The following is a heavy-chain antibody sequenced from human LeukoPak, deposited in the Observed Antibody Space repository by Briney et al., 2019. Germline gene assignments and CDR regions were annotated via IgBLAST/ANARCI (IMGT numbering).Heavy chain of an antibody. D-gene: IGHD3-3*01. CDR2: IWYDGSNK. Sequence: QPGRSLRLSCAASGFTFSSYGMHWVRQAPGKGLEWVAVIWYDGSNKYYADSVKGRFTISRDNSKNTLYLQMNSLRAEDTAVYYCARTPPPPLKGVVYYYYGMDVWGQGTTVTVSS. CDR1: GFTFSSYG. V-gene: IGHV3-33*01. J-gene: IGHJ6*02. CDR3: ARTPPPPLKGVVYYYYGMDV.